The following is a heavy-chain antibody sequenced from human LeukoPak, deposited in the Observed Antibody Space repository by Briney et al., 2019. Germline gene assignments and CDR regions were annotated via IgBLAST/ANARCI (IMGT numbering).Heavy chain of an antibody. CDR1: GGSFSGYY. D-gene: IGHD1-26*01. V-gene: IGHV4-34*01. CDR3: ATLIVGAWYYFDY. Sequence: PSETLSLTCAVYGGSFSGYYWSWIRQPPGKGLEWIGEINHSGSTNYNPSLKSRATISVDTSKNQFSLKLSSVTAADTAVYYCATLIVGAWYYFDYWGQGTLVTVSS. CDR2: INHSGST. J-gene: IGHJ4*02.